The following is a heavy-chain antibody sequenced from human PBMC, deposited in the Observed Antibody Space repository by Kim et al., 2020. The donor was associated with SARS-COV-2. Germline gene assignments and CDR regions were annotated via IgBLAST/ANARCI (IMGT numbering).Heavy chain of an antibody. CDR3: ARASRDGYKNLYYFDY. CDR2: IYYSGST. Sequence: SETLSLTCTVSGGSISSYYWSWIRQPPGKGLEWIGYIYYSGSTNYNPSLKSRVTISVDTSKNQFSLKLSSVTAADTAVYYCARASRDGYKNLYYFDYWGQGTLVTVSS. V-gene: IGHV4-59*13. D-gene: IGHD5-12*01. J-gene: IGHJ4*02. CDR1: GGSISSYY.